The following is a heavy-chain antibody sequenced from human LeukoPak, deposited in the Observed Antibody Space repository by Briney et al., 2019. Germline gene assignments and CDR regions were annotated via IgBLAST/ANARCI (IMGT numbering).Heavy chain of an antibody. CDR3: ARGGYCSSSSCYGDDAFDI. J-gene: IGHJ3*02. V-gene: IGHV4-59*01. D-gene: IGHD2-2*01. CDR2: IYYSGST. CDR1: GGSIGNYY. Sequence: SETLSLTCTVSGGSIGNYYWSWIRESPGEGLEGIGYIYYSGSTNYNPSLMSRVTISVDTPRNQFSLRLSSVTAADTAMYYCARGGYCSSSSCYGDDAFDIWGQGTMATVSS.